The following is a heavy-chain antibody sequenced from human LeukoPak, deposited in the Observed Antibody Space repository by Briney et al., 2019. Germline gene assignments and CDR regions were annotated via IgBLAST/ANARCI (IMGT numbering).Heavy chain of an antibody. Sequence: GGSLRLSCAASGFTFSDYYMSWIRQAPGKGLEWVSYISSSGSTIYYADSVKGRFTLSRDNAKKSLYLQMNSLRAEDTAVYYCARSRDGDSDYFDYWGQGTLVTVSS. CDR3: ARSRDGDSDYFDY. J-gene: IGHJ4*02. CDR1: GFTFSDYY. D-gene: IGHD4-17*01. CDR2: ISSSGSTI. V-gene: IGHV3-11*01.